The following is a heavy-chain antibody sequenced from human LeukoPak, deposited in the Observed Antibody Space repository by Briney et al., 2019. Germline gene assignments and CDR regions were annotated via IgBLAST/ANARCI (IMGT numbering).Heavy chain of an antibody. Sequence: GASVKVSCKASGYTLTDYAIHWVRQAPGQRLEWMGWISAGSGNTKYSQKLQGRVTITRDTSATTAYMELRSLRSEDTAVYYCARDLGYTLSYWGQGTPVTVSS. D-gene: IGHD2-2*02. J-gene: IGHJ4*02. CDR3: ARDLGYTLSY. V-gene: IGHV1-3*01. CDR2: ISAGSGNT. CDR1: GYTLTDYA.